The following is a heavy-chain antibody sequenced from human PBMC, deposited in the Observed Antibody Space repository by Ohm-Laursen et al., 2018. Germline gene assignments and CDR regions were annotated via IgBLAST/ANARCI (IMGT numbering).Heavy chain of an antibody. V-gene: IGHV3-7*01. Sequence: SLRLSCSASGFTFSTYWMNWIRQAPGKGLEWVANIEQDGSEKNYVESVRGRFTISRDTAKNTLYLQMNSLRVEDTAVYYCARNPYDYWGQGTLVTVSS. CDR2: IEQDGSEK. D-gene: IGHD1-14*01. CDR1: GFTFSTYW. J-gene: IGHJ4*02. CDR3: ARNPYDY.